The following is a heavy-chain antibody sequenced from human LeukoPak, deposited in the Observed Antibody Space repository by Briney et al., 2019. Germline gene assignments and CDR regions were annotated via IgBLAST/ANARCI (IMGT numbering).Heavy chain of an antibody. CDR2: IFNDGST. D-gene: IGHD3-16*01. Sequence: GGSLRLSCAASGFTVRSNYMSWVRQAPGKGLEWVSLIFNDGSTYYADSVKARFTISRDNSKNTLFLQMTSLRAEDTAVYYCVKTMMTFGGVIRTDAFDIWGQGTMVTVSS. CDR3: VKTMMTFGGVIRTDAFDI. J-gene: IGHJ3*02. V-gene: IGHV3-53*05. CDR1: GFTVRSNY.